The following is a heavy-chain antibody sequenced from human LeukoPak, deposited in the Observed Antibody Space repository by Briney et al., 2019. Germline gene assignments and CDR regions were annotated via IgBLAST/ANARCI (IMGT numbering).Heavy chain of an antibody. V-gene: IGHV1-69*04. J-gene: IGHJ4*02. Sequence: SVKVSCKASGGTFSSYAISWVRQAPGQGLEWMGRIIPILGIANYAQKFQGRVTITADKSTSTAYMELSSLRSEDTAVYYCARGYCSGGSCKFDYWGQGTLVTVSS. CDR2: IIPILGIA. CDR1: GGTFSSYA. CDR3: ARGYCSGGSCKFDY. D-gene: IGHD2-15*01.